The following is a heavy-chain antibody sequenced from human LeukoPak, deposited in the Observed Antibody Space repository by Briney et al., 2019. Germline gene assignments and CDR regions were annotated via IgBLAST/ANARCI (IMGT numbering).Heavy chain of an antibody. CDR1: GGSISSGGYY. D-gene: IGHD3-10*01. CDR3: ARSNYGFGDYYYGMDV. J-gene: IGHJ6*02. Sequence: SETLSLTCSVSGGSISSGGYYWSWIRQHPGKGLEWIGCIYYSGSTYYNPSLKSRVTISVDTSKNQFSLKLSSVTAADTAVYYCARSNYGFGDYYYGMDVWGQGTTVTVSS. CDR2: IYYSGST. V-gene: IGHV4-31*03.